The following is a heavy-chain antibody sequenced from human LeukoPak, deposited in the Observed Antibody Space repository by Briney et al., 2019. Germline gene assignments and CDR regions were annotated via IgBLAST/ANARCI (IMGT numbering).Heavy chain of an antibody. Sequence: GGSLRLSCAASGLTFRNYAMSWVRQAPGKGLEWVSAISGSGGSTYYADSVKGRFTISRDSSRNTLFLHMNTLRAEDTAIYYCAKDRTVGASYWYFDLWGRGTLVTVSS. V-gene: IGHV3-23*01. J-gene: IGHJ2*01. CDR2: ISGSGGST. CDR3: AKDRTVGASYWYFDL. CDR1: GLTFRNYA. D-gene: IGHD1-26*01.